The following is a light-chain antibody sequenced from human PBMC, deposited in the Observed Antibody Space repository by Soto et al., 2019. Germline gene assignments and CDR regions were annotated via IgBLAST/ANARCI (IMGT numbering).Light chain of an antibody. CDR3: QHYNSYSEA. V-gene: IGKV1-39*01. Sequence: DIQMTQSPSSLSASVGDRVTITCRAGQSISTFLNWYQQKPGKAPKLLIYAATSLQSGVPSRFTGSGSGTEFTLTISSLQPDDFATYYCQHYNSYSEAFGQGTKVDI. CDR2: AAT. J-gene: IGKJ1*01. CDR1: QSISTF.